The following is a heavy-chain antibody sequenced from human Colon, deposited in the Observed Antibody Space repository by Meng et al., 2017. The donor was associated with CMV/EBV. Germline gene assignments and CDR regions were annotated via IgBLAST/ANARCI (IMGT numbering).Heavy chain of an antibody. CDR3: TRDVNWEFFDY. Sequence: GGSLRLSCAASGFTFSSYEMNWVRQAPGKGLEWVSYISSSGSTIYYADSVKGRFTISRDNAKNSLYLQMNSLRAEDTAVYYCTRDVNWEFFDYWGQGTLVTVSS. CDR1: GFTFSSYE. CDR2: ISSSGSTI. V-gene: IGHV3-48*03. J-gene: IGHJ4*02. D-gene: IGHD7-27*01.